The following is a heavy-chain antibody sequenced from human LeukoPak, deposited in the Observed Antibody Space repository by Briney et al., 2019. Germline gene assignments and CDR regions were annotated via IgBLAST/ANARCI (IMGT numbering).Heavy chain of an antibody. D-gene: IGHD3-10*01. CDR2: IYSGGST. J-gene: IGHJ4*02. Sequence: GGSLRLSCAASGFTVSSNYMSWVRQAPGKGLGWVSVIYSGGSTYYADSVKGRFTISRDNSKNTLYLQMNSLRAEDTAVYYCASSMVRGVITAFDYWGQGTLVTVSS. V-gene: IGHV3-53*01. CDR3: ASSMVRGVITAFDY. CDR1: GFTVSSNY.